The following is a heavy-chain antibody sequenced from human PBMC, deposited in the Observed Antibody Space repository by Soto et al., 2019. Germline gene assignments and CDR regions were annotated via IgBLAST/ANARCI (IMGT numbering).Heavy chain of an antibody. CDR2: IHHSGTT. Sequence: SETLSLTCAVSGGSFSGFYWTWIRQPPGEGLEWIGEIHHSGTTNFNPSLRSRLTISLDSSKKHFSLKLTSMTAADAAVYYCARADRTLVTSYGLDVWGQGTTVT. CDR3: ARADRTLVTSYGLDV. CDR1: GGSFSGFY. D-gene: IGHD2-21*02. J-gene: IGHJ6*02. V-gene: IGHV4-34*01.